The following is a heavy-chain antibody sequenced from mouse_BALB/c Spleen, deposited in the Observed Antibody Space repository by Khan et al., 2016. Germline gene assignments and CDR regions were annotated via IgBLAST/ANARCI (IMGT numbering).Heavy chain of an antibody. J-gene: IGHJ4*01. Sequence: EVELVESGGGLVKPGGSLKLSCAASAFTFSDYYMYWVRQTPEKRLEWVATISDGGSYTYYPDSVKGRFTISRDNAKNNLYLQMSSLKSEDTAMYYCARGGSSYAMDYWGQGTSVTVSS. CDR3: ARGGSSYAMDY. CDR2: ISDGGSYT. D-gene: IGHD1-1*01. V-gene: IGHV5-4*02. CDR1: AFTFSDYY.